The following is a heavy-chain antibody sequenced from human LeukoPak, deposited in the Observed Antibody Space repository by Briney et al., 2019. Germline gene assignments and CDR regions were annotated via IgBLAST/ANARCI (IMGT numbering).Heavy chain of an antibody. CDR2: INPNDGDT. CDR1: GYPFTDYY. J-gene: IGHJ4*02. D-gene: IGHD2-2*01. Sequence: GASVKVSCKASGYPFTDYYMHWVRQAPGQGFEWMGCINPNDGDTNYAQKFQGRVTMTRDTSISTAHMEVSRLRSDDTAVYYCARANFLYCSSSTCLFDYWGQGTLVTVSS. CDR3: ARANFLYCSSSTCLFDY. V-gene: IGHV1-2*02.